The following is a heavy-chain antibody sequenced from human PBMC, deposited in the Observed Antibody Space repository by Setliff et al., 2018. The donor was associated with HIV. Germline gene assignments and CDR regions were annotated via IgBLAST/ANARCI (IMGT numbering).Heavy chain of an antibody. D-gene: IGHD3-9*01. CDR3: ASSKGRLVIPAFDY. CDR2: IHHSGST. Sequence: SETLSLTCAVSGGSISSSNWWSWVRQPPGKGLEWIGEIHHSGSTNYNSSLESRVTISVDKSKNQFSLKLSSVTAADTAVYYCASSKGRLVIPAFDYWGQGTLVTVSS. V-gene: IGHV4-4*02. J-gene: IGHJ4*02. CDR1: GGSISSSNW.